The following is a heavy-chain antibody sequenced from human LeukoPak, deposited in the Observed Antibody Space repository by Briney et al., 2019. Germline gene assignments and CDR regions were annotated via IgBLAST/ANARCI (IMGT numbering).Heavy chain of an antibody. CDR1: GGSLSSYY. V-gene: IGHV4-59*12. J-gene: IGHJ4*02. CDR3: ARDPGSGYYYRAFDY. Sequence: SETLSLTCSVSGGSLSSYYWSWIRQPPGKGLEWMGYIYYSGITNYSPSLKSRVTISVDTSKNQFSLKLSSVTAADTAVYYCARDPGSGYYYRAFDYWGQGTLVTVSS. D-gene: IGHD3-22*01. CDR2: IYYSGIT.